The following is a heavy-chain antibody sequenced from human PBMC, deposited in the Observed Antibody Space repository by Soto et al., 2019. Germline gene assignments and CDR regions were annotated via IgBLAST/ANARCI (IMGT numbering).Heavy chain of an antibody. Sequence: KPSETLSLTRAVSRGSINSTNWWSWVRQPPGKGLEWIGEIYHSGSTNYNPSLKSRVTISVDKSKNQFSLKLSSVTAADTAVYYCARTRGYSSSSGFDYWGQGTLVTVSS. CDR1: RGSINSTNW. CDR2: IYHSGST. J-gene: IGHJ4*02. V-gene: IGHV4-4*02. CDR3: ARTRGYSSSSGFDY. D-gene: IGHD6-6*01.